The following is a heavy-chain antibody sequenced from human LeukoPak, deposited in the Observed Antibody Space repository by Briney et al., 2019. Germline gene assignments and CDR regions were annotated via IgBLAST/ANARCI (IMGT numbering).Heavy chain of an antibody. Sequence: PGGSLRLSCAASGFTFSNAWMSWVRQAPGKGLEWVANIKQDGSEKYYVDSVKGRFTISRDNAKNSLYLQMNSLRAEDTAVYYCAREASLTLGATIDYWGQGTLVTVSS. CDR3: AREASLTLGATIDY. D-gene: IGHD1-26*01. J-gene: IGHJ4*02. CDR1: GFTFSNAW. V-gene: IGHV3-7*01. CDR2: IKQDGSEK.